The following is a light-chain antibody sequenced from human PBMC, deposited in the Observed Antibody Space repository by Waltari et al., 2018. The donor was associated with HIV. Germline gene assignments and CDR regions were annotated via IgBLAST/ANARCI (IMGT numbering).Light chain of an antibody. CDR3: QQYNNWPPFT. V-gene: IGKV3-15*01. CDR1: QSVRSN. J-gene: IGKJ2*01. CDR2: RAS. Sequence: IVMTPSPAPLSVHPGERATLSCRASQSVRSNLARYQQKPGQAPKLLIYRASTRATGIPLSFSVSGSATDFSLTISILHSEDFAIYYCQQYNNWPPFTFGQGTKLEIE.